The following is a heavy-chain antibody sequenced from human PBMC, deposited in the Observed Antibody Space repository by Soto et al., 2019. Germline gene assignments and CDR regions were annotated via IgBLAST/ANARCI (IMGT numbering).Heavy chain of an antibody. CDR2: IIPIFGTA. CDR1: GGTFSSYA. J-gene: IGHJ4*02. CDR3: ARGSSPVDFDY. Sequence: GASVKVSCKASGGTFSSYAISWVRQAPGQGLEWMGGIIPIFGTANYAQKLQGRVTITADESTSTAYMELRSLRSDDTAVYYCARGSSPVDFDYWGQGTLVTVSS. D-gene: IGHD6-13*01. V-gene: IGHV1-69*13.